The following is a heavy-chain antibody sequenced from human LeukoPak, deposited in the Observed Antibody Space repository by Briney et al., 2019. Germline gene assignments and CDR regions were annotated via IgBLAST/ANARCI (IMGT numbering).Heavy chain of an antibody. D-gene: IGHD3-16*01. V-gene: IGHV3-30*18. CDR2: TSYDGSNQ. CDR3: AEGWYGGVRHDAFDI. J-gene: IGHJ3*02. Sequence: GGSLRLSCAASGFTFSSYGMHWVRQAPGKGLEWVAATSYDGSNQYYGDSVKGRFTLSRDNSKNTLYLQMNSLRDEDTAIYYCAEGWYGGVRHDAFDIWGQGTMVTVSS. CDR1: GFTFSSYG.